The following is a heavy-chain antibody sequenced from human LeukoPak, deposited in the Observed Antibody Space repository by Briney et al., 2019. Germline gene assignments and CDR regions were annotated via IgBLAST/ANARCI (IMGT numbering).Heavy chain of an antibody. CDR2: INHSGST. Sequence: SETLSLTCAVYGGSFSGYYWSWIRQPPGKGLEWIGEINHSGSTNYNPSLKSRVTISVDTFKNQFSLKLSSVTAADTAVYYCARGSDSSGYCDTDYWGQGTLVTVSS. J-gene: IGHJ4*02. V-gene: IGHV4-34*01. CDR3: ARGSDSSGYCDTDY. CDR1: GGSFSGYY. D-gene: IGHD3-22*01.